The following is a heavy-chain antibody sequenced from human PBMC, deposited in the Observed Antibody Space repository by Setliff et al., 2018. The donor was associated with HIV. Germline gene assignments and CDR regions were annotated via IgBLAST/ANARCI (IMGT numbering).Heavy chain of an antibody. CDR3: ARELYGGNSRPFDY. J-gene: IGHJ4*02. CDR2: IYDSGIT. D-gene: IGHD2-21*02. Sequence: SETLSLTCSVSGGSVINYLWHWFRQPPGKRLEWIGYIYDSGITDHNPSLEGRLTMSVDTSKNQVSLRLKSVTTADTAVYFCARELYGGNSRPFDYWGQGALVTV. V-gene: IGHV4-59*02. CDR1: GGSVINYL.